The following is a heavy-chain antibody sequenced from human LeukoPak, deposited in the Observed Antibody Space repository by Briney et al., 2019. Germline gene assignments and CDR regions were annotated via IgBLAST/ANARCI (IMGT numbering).Heavy chain of an antibody. V-gene: IGHV4-61*02. Sequence: SETLSLTCTVSGGSISSGSYYWSWIRQPAGKGLEWIGRIYTSGSTYYNPSLKSRVTISVDTSKNQFSLKLSSVTAADTAVYYCARAPAASDYWGQGTLVTVSS. CDR1: GGSISSGSYY. CDR3: ARAPAASDY. J-gene: IGHJ4*02. CDR2: IYTSGST.